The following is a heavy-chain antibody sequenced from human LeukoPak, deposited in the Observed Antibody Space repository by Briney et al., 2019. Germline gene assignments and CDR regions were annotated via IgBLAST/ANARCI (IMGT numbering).Heavy chain of an antibody. CDR3: AKGSYYDSSGSFYFDY. Sequence: GGSLRLSCAASGFTFSSYAMSWVRQAPGKGLEWVSGISGSDDNTYYADSVKGRFTISRDNSKNTLYVQVNSLGTEDTAAYYRAKGSYYDSSGSFYFDYWGQGTLVTVSS. CDR1: GFTFSSYA. CDR2: ISGSDDNT. J-gene: IGHJ4*02. V-gene: IGHV3-23*01. D-gene: IGHD3-22*01.